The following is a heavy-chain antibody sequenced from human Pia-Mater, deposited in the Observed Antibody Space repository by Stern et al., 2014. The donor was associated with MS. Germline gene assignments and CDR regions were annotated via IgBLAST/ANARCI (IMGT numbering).Heavy chain of an antibody. Sequence: VQLVQSGGVVAQPGGSLRLSCAASGFTFDDYTMHWVRQAPGKGLEWVSLISWDGGSTYYADSVKGRFTISRDNSKNSLYLQMNSLRTEDTALYYCAKPITMIVVAESSYFDYWGQGTLVTVSS. D-gene: IGHD3-22*01. CDR2: ISWDGGST. CDR1: GFTFDDYT. CDR3: AKPITMIVVAESSYFDY. J-gene: IGHJ4*02. V-gene: IGHV3-43*01.